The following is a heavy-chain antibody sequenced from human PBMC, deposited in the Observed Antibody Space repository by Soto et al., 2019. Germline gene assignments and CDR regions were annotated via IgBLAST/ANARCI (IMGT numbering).Heavy chain of an antibody. V-gene: IGHV3-23*01. Sequence: GGSLRLSCAASGLTFSSYAMSWVRQAPGKGLEWVSAISGSGGSTYYADSVKGRFTISRDNSKNTLYLQMNSLRAEDTAVYFCAKERLLEWLFPFDYWGQGTLVTVSS. CDR1: GLTFSSYA. J-gene: IGHJ4*02. CDR3: AKERLLEWLFPFDY. CDR2: ISGSGGST. D-gene: IGHD3-3*01.